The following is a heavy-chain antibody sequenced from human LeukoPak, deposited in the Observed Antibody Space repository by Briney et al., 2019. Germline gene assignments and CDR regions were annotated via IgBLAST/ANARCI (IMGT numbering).Heavy chain of an antibody. Sequence: GGSLRLSCAASGFTFSSSAMSWVRQAPGKGLEWVSAISNNGGYTYYADSVKGRFTISRDNSKNTLYLQMNSLRAEDTAVYYCAKALGYYDSSGQPYFDYWGQGTLVTVSS. V-gene: IGHV3-23*01. J-gene: IGHJ4*02. D-gene: IGHD3-22*01. CDR3: AKALGYYDSSGQPYFDY. CDR2: ISNNGGYT. CDR1: GFTFSSSA.